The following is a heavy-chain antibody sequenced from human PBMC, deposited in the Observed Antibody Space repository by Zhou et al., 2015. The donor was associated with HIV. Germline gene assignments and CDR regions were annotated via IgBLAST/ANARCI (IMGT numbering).Heavy chain of an antibody. J-gene: IGHJ4*02. CDR3: ARGMLVVGKPGARGFDY. Sequence: QVQLVESGGGVVQPGRSLRLSCAASGFTFSRYAMHWVRQAPGKGLEWVAVISYDGSNKYYADSVKGRFTISRDNSKNTLFLQMNSLRAEDTSVYYCARGMLVVGKPGARGFDYWGQGTLVTVSS. V-gene: IGHV3-30-3*01. CDR2: ISYDGSNK. D-gene: IGHD2-8*02. CDR1: GFTFSRYA.